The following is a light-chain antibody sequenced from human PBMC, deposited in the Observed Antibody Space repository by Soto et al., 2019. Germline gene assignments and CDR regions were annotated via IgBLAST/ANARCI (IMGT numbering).Light chain of an antibody. CDR2: GNS. CDR1: SSNIGAGYD. Sequence: QSVLTQPPSVSGAPGQRVTISWTGSSSNIGAGYDVHWYQQLPGTAPKLLIYGNSNRPSGVPDRFSGSKSGTSASLAITGLQAEDEADYYCQSYDSSLSGFYVFGTGTKLTVL. CDR3: QSYDSSLSGFYV. J-gene: IGLJ1*01. V-gene: IGLV1-40*01.